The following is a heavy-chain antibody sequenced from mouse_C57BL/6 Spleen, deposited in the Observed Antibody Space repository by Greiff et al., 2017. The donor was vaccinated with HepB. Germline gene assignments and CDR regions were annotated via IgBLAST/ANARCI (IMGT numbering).Heavy chain of an antibody. CDR2: IDPSDSET. CDR3: ARTAQAMYYFDY. CDR1: GYTFTDYE. V-gene: IGHV1-52*01. J-gene: IGHJ2*01. Sequence: QVQLQQSGAELVRPGASVTLSCKASGYTFTDYEMHWVKQTPVHGLEWIGNIDPSDSETHYNQKFKDKATLTVDKSSSTAYMQLSSLTSEDSAVYYCARTAQAMYYFDYWGQGTTLTVSS. D-gene: IGHD3-2*02.